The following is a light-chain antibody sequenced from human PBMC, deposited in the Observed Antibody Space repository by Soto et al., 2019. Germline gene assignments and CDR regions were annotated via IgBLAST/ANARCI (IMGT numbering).Light chain of an antibody. CDR3: QQYDNLQSWA. J-gene: IGKJ1*01. CDR2: GAS. Sequence: EIVLTQSPGTLSLSPWERATLCCRASQSVGINLAWHQQKPGQAPRLLIYGASTRATGIPARFSGSGSGTGFTFTISNLQPEDIATYYCQQYDNLQSWAFGQGTKV. V-gene: IGKV3-15*01. CDR1: QSVGIN.